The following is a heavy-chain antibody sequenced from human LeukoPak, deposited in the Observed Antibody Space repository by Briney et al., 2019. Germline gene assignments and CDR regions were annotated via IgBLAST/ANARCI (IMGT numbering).Heavy chain of an antibody. V-gene: IGHV4-59*12. CDR2: IYYSGST. CDR3: ARGSSGYSFDY. J-gene: IGHJ4*02. CDR1: GGSISSYY. Sequence: SETLSLTCTVSGGSISSYYWSWIRQPPGKGLEWIGYIYYSGSTYYNPSLKSRVTISVDTSKNQFSLKLSSVTAADTAVYYCARGSSGYSFDYWGQGTLVTVSS. D-gene: IGHD3-22*01.